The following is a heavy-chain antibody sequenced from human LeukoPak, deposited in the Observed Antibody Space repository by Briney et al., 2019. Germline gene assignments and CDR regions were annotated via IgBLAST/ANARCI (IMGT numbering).Heavy chain of an antibody. CDR2: IYYSGST. D-gene: IGHD3-3*01. CDR1: AGSISSSSYY. J-gene: IGHJ4*02. V-gene: IGHV4-39*07. CDR3: ARDVYDVWSGYFDQ. Sequence: SETLSLTCTVSAGSISSSSYYWGWIRQPPGKGLEWIGSIYYSGSTYYNPSLKSRVTISVDTSKNQFSLKLSSVTAADTAVYYCARDVYDVWSGYFDQWGQGTLVTVSS.